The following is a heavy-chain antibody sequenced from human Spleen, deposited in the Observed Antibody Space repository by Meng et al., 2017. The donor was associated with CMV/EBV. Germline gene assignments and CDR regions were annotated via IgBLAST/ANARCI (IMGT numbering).Heavy chain of an antibody. Sequence: ASVKVSCKASGYTFNSYDINWVRQATGQGLEWMGWPNPLSGNTDFAQKFRGRVTIIRNTSISTAYMELSSLRSEDTAVYYRARVDPQANSLIDYWGQGTLVTVSS. CDR2: PNPLSGNT. J-gene: IGHJ4*02. CDR3: ARVDPQANSLIDY. D-gene: IGHD4-23*01. V-gene: IGHV1-8*03. CDR1: GYTFNSYD.